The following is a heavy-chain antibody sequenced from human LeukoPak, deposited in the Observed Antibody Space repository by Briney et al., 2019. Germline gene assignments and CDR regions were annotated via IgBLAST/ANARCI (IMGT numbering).Heavy chain of an antibody. CDR2: INHSGST. Sequence: PSETLSLTCTVSGGSISSSSYSWGWIRQPPGKGLEWIGEINHSGSTNYNPSLKSRVTISVDTSKNQFSLKLSSVTAADTAVYYCARVGPIGCSSTSCYKNWFDPWGQGTLVTVSS. V-gene: IGHV4-39*07. CDR3: ARVGPIGCSSTSCYKNWFDP. J-gene: IGHJ5*02. CDR1: GGSISSSSYS. D-gene: IGHD2-2*02.